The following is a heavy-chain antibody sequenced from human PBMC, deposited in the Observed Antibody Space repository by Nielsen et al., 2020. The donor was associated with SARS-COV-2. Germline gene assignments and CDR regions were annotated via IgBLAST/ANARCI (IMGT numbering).Heavy chain of an antibody. V-gene: IGHV3-21*01. J-gene: IGHJ3*02. CDR1: GFIFSDYN. D-gene: IGHD3-3*01. Sequence: GGSLTLSCAASGFIFSDYNMNWVRQAPGKGLEWVSFISSRSDYIYYADPMKGRFTISRDNAKNSLFLQMNRLRVEDTAVYYCARDGRRRTMFGVNHRVRKDAFDIWGQGTMVTVSS. CDR2: ISSRSDYI. CDR3: ARDGRRRTMFGVNHRVRKDAFDI.